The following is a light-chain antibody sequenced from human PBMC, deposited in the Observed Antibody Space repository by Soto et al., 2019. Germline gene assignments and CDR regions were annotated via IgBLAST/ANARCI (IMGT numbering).Light chain of an antibody. Sequence: QPVLTQSPSASASLGASVKLTCTLSSGHSSNAIAWHQQQPEKGPRYLMKLNNDGSHTKGDGIPDRFSGSSSGAERYLTISSLQSEDGADYYCQTWGTDIVIFGGGTKVT. V-gene: IGLV4-69*01. J-gene: IGLJ2*01. CDR1: SGHSSNA. CDR2: LNNDGSH. CDR3: QTWGTDIVI.